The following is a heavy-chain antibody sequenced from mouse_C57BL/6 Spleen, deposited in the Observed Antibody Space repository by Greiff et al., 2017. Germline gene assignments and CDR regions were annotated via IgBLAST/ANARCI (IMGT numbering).Heavy chain of an antibody. D-gene: IGHD3-2*02. CDR1: GYTFTTYP. CDR2: FHPYNDDT. Sequence: QVQLQQSGAELVKPGASVKMSCKASGYTFTTYPIEWMKQNHGKRLEWIGNFHPYNDDTKYNEKFKGKATLTVEKSSSTVYVERSRLTSDDAAVYYCARRQLRLPWGFDYWGQGTTLTVSS. CDR3: ARRQLRLPWGFDY. V-gene: IGHV1-47*01. J-gene: IGHJ2*01.